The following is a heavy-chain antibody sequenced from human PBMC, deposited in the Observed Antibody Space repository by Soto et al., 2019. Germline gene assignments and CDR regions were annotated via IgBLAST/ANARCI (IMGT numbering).Heavy chain of an antibody. J-gene: IGHJ3*02. D-gene: IGHD3-10*01. CDR1: GFTFSSYS. Sequence: GGSLRLSCAASGFTFSSYSMNWVRQAPGKGLEWVSSISSSSSYIYYADSVKGRFTISRDNAKNSLYLQMNSLRAEDTAVYYCARGGPTDDAFDIWGQGTMVTVSS. CDR3: ARGGPTDDAFDI. V-gene: IGHV3-21*01. CDR2: ISSSSSYI.